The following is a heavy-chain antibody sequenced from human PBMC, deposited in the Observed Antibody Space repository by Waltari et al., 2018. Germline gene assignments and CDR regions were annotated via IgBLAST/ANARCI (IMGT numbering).Heavy chain of an antibody. V-gene: IGHV4-31*03. Sequence: QVQLQESGPGLVTPSQTLSLTCTVPGGSISSGGYYWSWIRQHPGKGLEWIGYIYYSGSTYYNPSLKSRVTISVDTSKNQFSLKLSSVTAADTAVYYCARSQHSSSPRWDFDYWGQGTLVTVSS. CDR2: IYYSGST. D-gene: IGHD6-13*01. CDR1: GGSISSGGYY. J-gene: IGHJ4*02. CDR3: ARSQHSSSPRWDFDY.